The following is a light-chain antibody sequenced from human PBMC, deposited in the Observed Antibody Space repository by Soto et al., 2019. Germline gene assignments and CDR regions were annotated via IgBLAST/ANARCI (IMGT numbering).Light chain of an antibody. J-gene: IGKJ2*01. CDR2: TAS. CDR1: QNVNKN. CDR3: QQYNNWPYT. Sequence: EIVMTQSPATLSVSPGERVTLSCGASQNVNKNLAWYQQKPGQAPRSIIYTASTRATGIPARFSGSGSGTEFTLTISSLQAEDFAVYYCQQYNNWPYTFGQGTKLEIK. V-gene: IGKV3-15*01.